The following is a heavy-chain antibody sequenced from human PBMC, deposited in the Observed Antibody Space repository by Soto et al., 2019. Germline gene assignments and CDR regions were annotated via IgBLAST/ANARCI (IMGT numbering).Heavy chain of an antibody. CDR1: GGTFSSYA. V-gene: IGHV1-69*13. D-gene: IGHD5-18*01. Sequence: SVKVSCKASGGTFSSYAISWVRQAPGQGLEWMGGIIPIFGTANYAQKFQRRVTITADESTSTAYMELSSLRSEDTAVYYCARGPYSYGKTLYYYYYRMDVWGQGTTVTVSS. CDR3: ARGPYSYGKTLYYYYYRMDV. J-gene: IGHJ6*02. CDR2: IIPIFGTA.